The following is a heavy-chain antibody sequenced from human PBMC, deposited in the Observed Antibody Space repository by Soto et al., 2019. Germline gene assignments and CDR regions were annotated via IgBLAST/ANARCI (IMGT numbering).Heavy chain of an antibody. D-gene: IGHD3-22*01. V-gene: IGHV3-30-3*01. CDR3: ARVRDYYDSSGYSPDACDI. CDR2: ISYDGSNK. Sequence: ESGGGVVQPGRSLRLSCAASGFTFSSYAMHWVRQAPGKGLEWVAVISYDGSNKYYADSVKGRFTISRDNSKNTLYLQMNSLRAEDTAVYYSARVRDYYDSSGYSPDACDIWGQGTMVTVSS. CDR1: GFTFSSYA. J-gene: IGHJ3*02.